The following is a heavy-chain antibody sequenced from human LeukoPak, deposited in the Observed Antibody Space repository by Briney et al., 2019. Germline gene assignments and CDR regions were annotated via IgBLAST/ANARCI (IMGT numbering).Heavy chain of an antibody. CDR2: IWYDGTNK. Sequence: GGSLRLSCAASGFTFSSYGMHWVRQAPGKGLEWVAVIWYDGTNKYYADSVKGRFTISRDNSKNTLFLQMNSLRAEDTAVYYCARAAYDSSGYLTLWGQGTLVTVSS. CDR3: ARAAYDSSGYLTL. V-gene: IGHV3-33*01. D-gene: IGHD3-22*01. CDR1: GFTFSSYG. J-gene: IGHJ4*02.